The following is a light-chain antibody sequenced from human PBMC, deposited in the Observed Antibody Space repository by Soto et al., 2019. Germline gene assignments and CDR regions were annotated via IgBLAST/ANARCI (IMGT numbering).Light chain of an antibody. CDR2: GAS. CDR3: QQYSSTPWT. Sequence: DIGLTQSPCTLYLSPGERATLSCRASQSVSSRYLAWYQQKPGQAPRLLIYGASSRANGIPYRFSGSGSGTDFTLTRSRLGPGEFAVYYCQQYSSTPWTFGQGAKVEIK. CDR1: QSVSSRY. J-gene: IGKJ1*01. V-gene: IGKV3-20*01.